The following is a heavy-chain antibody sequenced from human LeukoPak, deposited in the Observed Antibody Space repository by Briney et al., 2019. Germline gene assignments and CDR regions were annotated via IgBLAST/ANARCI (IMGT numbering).Heavy chain of an antibody. V-gene: IGHV4-59*01. Sequence: SETLSLTCTVSGGSISSYYWSWIRQPPGKGLEWIGSIYYSGSTNYNPSLKSRVTISVDTSKNQFSLKLSSVTAADTAVYYCARWGSSGYYWGDYFDYWGQGTLVTVSS. CDR1: GGSISSYY. CDR2: IYYSGST. CDR3: ARWGSSGYYWGDYFDY. J-gene: IGHJ4*02. D-gene: IGHD3-22*01.